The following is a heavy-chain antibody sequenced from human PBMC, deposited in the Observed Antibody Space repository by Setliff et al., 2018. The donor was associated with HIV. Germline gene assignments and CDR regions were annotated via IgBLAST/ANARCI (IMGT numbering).Heavy chain of an antibody. Sequence: ASVKVSCKASGGTFSRYAINWVRQAPGQGLEWMGGIIPMSGPANFAQKFQGRVTITADESTSTAYMELSSLRSDDAAVYFCALFGVATPGGCDIWGQGTVVTVS. D-gene: IGHD3-3*01. CDR1: GGTFSRYA. J-gene: IGHJ3*02. V-gene: IGHV1-69*13. CDR2: IIPMSGPA. CDR3: ALFGVATPGGCDI.